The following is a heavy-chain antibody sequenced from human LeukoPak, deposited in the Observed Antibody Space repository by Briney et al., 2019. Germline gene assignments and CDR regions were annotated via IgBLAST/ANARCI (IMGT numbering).Heavy chain of an antibody. CDR1: GFTFSSYG. CDR2: ISSSSSTI. J-gene: IGHJ3*02. Sequence: PGGSLRLSCAASGFTFSSYGMNWVRQAPGKGLEWVSYISSSSSTIYYADSVKGRFTISRDNAKNSLYLQMNSLRDEDTAVYYCARDTTPSSSPSGDAFDIWGQGTMVTVSS. D-gene: IGHD6-13*01. V-gene: IGHV3-48*02. CDR3: ARDTTPSSSPSGDAFDI.